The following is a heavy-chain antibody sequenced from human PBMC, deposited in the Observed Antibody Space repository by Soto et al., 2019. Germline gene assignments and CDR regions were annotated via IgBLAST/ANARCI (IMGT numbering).Heavy chain of an antibody. CDR2: LSNTGRRT. CDR1: VFPFGANA. Sequence: GGSLRLSCVVSVFPFGANAMSWVRQAPGKGLEWVSGLSNTGRRTSYADSVKGRFNISRDNSENTVYLQMNSLRVEDTAVYYCATEMGATQGPFDIWGQGTLVTVSS. D-gene: IGHD1-26*01. CDR3: ATEMGATQGPFDI. J-gene: IGHJ4*02. V-gene: IGHV3-23*01.